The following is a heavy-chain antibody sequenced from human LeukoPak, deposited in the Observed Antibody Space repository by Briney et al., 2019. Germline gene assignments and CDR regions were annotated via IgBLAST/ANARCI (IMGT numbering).Heavy chain of an antibody. CDR1: EFIFGNYW. D-gene: IGHD3-10*01. J-gene: IGHJ4*02. V-gene: IGHV3-48*04. CDR3: ARGSYYYGSENYYKGIDY. CDR2: IDSSSSSI. Sequence: GGSLRPSCAMSEFIFGNYWMGWVRQAPGKGLEWVSYIDSSSSSIYYAESVGGRFTISRDNAKNSLYLQMYSLRAEDTAVYYCARGSYYYGSENYYKGIDYWGQGTLVTVSS.